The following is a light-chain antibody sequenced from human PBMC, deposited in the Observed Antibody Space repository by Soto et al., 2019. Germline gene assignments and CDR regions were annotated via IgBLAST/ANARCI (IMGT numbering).Light chain of an antibody. J-gene: IGLJ2*01. CDR1: SSDVGGYNY. CDR2: EVS. CDR3: SSYAGSYTRADVV. Sequence: QSALTQPPSASGSPGQSVTISCTGTSSDVGGYNYVSWYQQHPGKAPKLMIYEVSKRPSGVPDRFSGSKPGNAASLTVSGLQAEDEADYYCSSYAGSYTRADVVFGGGTQLTVL. V-gene: IGLV2-8*01.